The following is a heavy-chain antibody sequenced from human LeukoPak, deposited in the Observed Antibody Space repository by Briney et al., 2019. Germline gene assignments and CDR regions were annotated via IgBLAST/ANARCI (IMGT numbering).Heavy chain of an antibody. J-gene: IGHJ4*02. CDR1: GFTFSNYW. Sequence: PGGSLRLSCAASGFTFSNYWMYWVRHATGKGLVWVSRINSDGSSTSYADSVKGRFTISRDNAENTLFLQMNSLRAEDTAVYYCANSGYSLDKSDYWGQGTLVTVSS. V-gene: IGHV3-74*01. D-gene: IGHD1-26*01. CDR2: INSDGSST. CDR3: ANSGYSLDKSDY.